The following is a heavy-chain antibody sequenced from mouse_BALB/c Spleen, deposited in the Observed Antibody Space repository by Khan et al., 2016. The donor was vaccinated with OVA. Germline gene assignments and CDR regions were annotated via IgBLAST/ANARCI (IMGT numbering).Heavy chain of an antibody. CDR1: GYTFISYW. Sequence: QVQLQQSGAELAKPGASVKMSCKASGYTFISYWMHWVKQRPGQGLEWIGYITPSTGYTEYNQKFKDKATLTSDKSSSTAYMQLSSLTSEDSAVYYCARAIFDGYPPFAYWGPGTLVTVSA. CDR3: ARAIFDGYPPFAY. V-gene: IGHV1-7*01. D-gene: IGHD2-3*01. CDR2: ITPSTGYT. J-gene: IGHJ3*01.